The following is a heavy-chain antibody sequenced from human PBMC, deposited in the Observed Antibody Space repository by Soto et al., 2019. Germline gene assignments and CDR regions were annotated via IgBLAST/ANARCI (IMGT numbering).Heavy chain of an antibody. D-gene: IGHD3-3*01. CDR2: IYYSGST. Sequence: SETLSLTCTVSGGFISSYYWSWIRQPPGKGLEWIGYIYYSGSTNYNPSLKSRVTISVDTSKNQFSLKLSSVTAADTAVYYCARHETAGRFWSGYSTKGYYYYYMDVWGKGTRSPSP. CDR3: ARHETAGRFWSGYSTKGYYYYYMDV. V-gene: IGHV4-59*08. J-gene: IGHJ6*03. CDR1: GGFISSYY.